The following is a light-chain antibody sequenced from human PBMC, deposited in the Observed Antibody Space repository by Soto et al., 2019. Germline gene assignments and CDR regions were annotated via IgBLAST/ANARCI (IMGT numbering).Light chain of an antibody. CDR2: EAS. V-gene: IGLV2-23*01. J-gene: IGLJ3*02. CDR1: SSDIGSYNL. CDR3: CSYAGSSTVV. Sequence: QSASVSGSPGQSITISCTGTSSDIGSYNLVSWYQQHPGKAPKLMIYEASKRPSGISNRFSGSKSGNTASLTISGLQAEDEADYYCCSYAGSSTVVFGGGTKLTVL.